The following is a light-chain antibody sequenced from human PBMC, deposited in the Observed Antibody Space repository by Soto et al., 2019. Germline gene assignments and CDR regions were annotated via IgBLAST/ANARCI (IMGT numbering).Light chain of an antibody. V-gene: IGKV3-15*01. CDR3: RQYNNWPLT. J-gene: IGKJ4*01. CDR1: QSISSN. Sequence: EIVLTQSPGTLSVSPGERATLSCRASQSISSNLAWYQQKPGQAPRLLLYGPSTRATGIPARFSGSGSGTEFTLTISSLQSEDFAVYYCRQYNNWPLTFGGGTKVDIK. CDR2: GPS.